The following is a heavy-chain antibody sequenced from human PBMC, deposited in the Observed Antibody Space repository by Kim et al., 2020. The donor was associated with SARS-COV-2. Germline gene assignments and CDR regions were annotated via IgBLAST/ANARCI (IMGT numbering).Heavy chain of an antibody. CDR1: GFTFSSYA. V-gene: IGHV3-23*03. J-gene: IGHJ6*02. CDR3: AKGSGGGYGMDV. Sequence: GGSLRLSCAASGFTFSSYAMSWVRQAPGKGLEWVSVIYSGGSSTYYADSVKGRFTISRDNSKNTLYLQMNSLRAEDTAVYYCAKGSGGGYGMDVWGQGTTVTVSS. D-gene: IGHD3-16*01. CDR2: IYSGGSST.